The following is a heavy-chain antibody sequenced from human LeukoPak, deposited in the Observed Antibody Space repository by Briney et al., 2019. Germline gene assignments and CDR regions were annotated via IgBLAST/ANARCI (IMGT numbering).Heavy chain of an antibody. CDR1: GGSISGYY. D-gene: IGHD3-22*01. J-gene: IGHJ4*02. Sequence: SETLSLTCTVSGGSISGYYWSWIRQPPGKGLEWIGYIYYSGSTNYNPSLKSRVTISVDTSRNQFSLKLSSVTAADTAVYYCARHSTNYYDISGYSYWGQGTLVTVSS. CDR3: ARHSTNYYDISGYSY. V-gene: IGHV4-59*08. CDR2: IYYSGST.